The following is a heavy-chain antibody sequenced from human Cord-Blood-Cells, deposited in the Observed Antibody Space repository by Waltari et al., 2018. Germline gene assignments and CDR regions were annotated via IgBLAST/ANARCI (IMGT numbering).Heavy chain of an antibody. CDR2: IYYSGST. V-gene: IGHV4-39*01. D-gene: IGHD3-16*01. Sequence: QLQLQESGPGLVKPSETLSLTCTVSGGSISSSRYSWGWIRQPRGKGLEWLGSIYYSGSTYYNPSLKRRVTISLDTSKNQFSLKLSSVTAADTAVYYCASSIQGGTDYWGQGTLVTVSS. J-gene: IGHJ4*02. CDR3: ASSIQGGTDY. CDR1: GGSISSSRYS.